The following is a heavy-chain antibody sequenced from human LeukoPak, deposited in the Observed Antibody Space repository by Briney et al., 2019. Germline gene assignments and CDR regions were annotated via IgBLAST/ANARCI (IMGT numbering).Heavy chain of an antibody. CDR1: GGSISSYY. V-gene: IGHV4-4*07. Sequence: PSETLSLTCTVSGGSISSYYWSWIRQPAGKGLEWIGRIYTSGSTNYNPSLKSRVTMLVDTSKNQFSLKLSSVTAADTAVYYCARSRPFYSGSYYSDYWGQGTLVTVSS. CDR2: IYTSGST. J-gene: IGHJ4*02. CDR3: ARSRPFYSGSYYSDY. D-gene: IGHD1-26*01.